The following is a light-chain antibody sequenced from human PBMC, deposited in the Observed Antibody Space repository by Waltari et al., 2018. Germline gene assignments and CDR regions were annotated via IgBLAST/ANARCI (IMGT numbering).Light chain of an antibody. CDR3: QVSFHFPLT. J-gene: IGKJ4*01. CDR2: DTS. V-gene: IGKV1-33*01. Sequence: DIQMTQSPSSLAASVGDRVTITCQASQDITIYLNWYQQKPGKAPKLLIYDTSKLATGVPSRFRGSGSGTHFTFTISSLQPEDIATYYCQVSFHFPLTFGGGTKLEIK. CDR1: QDITIY.